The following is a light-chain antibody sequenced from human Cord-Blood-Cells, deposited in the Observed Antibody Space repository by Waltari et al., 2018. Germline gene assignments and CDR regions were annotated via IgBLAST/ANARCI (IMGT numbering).Light chain of an antibody. V-gene: IGKV3-11*01. CDR2: DDS. Sequence: EIVLKQSPATLSLSPGERATLSCSASQSVSSYLAWYQQKHGQAPRLLIYDDSNKATGIPARFSGSGSGTDFTLTISSLEPEDFAVYYCQQRSNWPTFGGGTKVEIK. CDR3: QQRSNWPT. CDR1: QSVSSY. J-gene: IGKJ4*01.